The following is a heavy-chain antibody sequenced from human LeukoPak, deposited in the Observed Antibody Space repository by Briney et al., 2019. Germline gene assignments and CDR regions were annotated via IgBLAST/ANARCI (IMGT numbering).Heavy chain of an antibody. CDR3: ARRSGITIFGVVIGGNWFDP. Sequence: SETLSLTCAVYGGSFSGYYWSWIRQPPGKGLDWIGEINHSGSTNYNPSLKSRVTISVDTSKNQFSLKLSSVTAADTAVYYCARRSGITIFGVVIGGNWFDPWGQGTLVTVSS. CDR2: INHSGST. V-gene: IGHV4-34*01. J-gene: IGHJ5*02. CDR1: GGSFSGYY. D-gene: IGHD3-3*01.